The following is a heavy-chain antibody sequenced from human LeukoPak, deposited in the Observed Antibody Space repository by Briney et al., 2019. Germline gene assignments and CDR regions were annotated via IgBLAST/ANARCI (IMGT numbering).Heavy chain of an antibody. CDR2: ISYDGRNT. V-gene: IGHV3-30*18. Sequence: PGGSLRLSCAASEFTFSSYAIHWVRQAPGKGLEWVAVISYDGRNTYYADSVKGRFTISKDNSKNTVYLQMNSLRAEDTAVYHCAKLRFGQQPSEGHWGQGTLVTVSS. CDR3: AKLRFGQQPSEGH. CDR1: EFTFSSYA. D-gene: IGHD6-13*01. J-gene: IGHJ4*02.